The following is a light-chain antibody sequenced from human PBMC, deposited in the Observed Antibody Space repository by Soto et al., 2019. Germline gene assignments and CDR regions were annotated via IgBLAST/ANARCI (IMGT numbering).Light chain of an antibody. CDR3: QQYNSYSRT. Sequence: DIQMTQSPSTLSASVGDRVTITCRASQSISSSLAWYQQKPGKAPNLLIYKASSLESGVPSRFSGSGSGTEFTHTISSLQPDDFATYYCQQYNSYSRTFGQGTK. J-gene: IGKJ1*01. CDR2: KAS. V-gene: IGKV1-5*03. CDR1: QSISSS.